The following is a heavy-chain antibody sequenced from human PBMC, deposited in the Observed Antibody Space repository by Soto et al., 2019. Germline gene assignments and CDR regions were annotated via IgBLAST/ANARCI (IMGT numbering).Heavy chain of an antibody. D-gene: IGHD6-6*01. J-gene: IGHJ6*02. V-gene: IGHV1-18*01. CDR1: NETLTTYG. Sequence: QVRLVQSGAEVKKPGASVKVSCKASNETLTTYGISWVRQAPGQGLEWMGWVSGYNGHSSSAQKFQDRVIMTADTSTITAYMELRSLTPDDSAVYFCARDSSSSGYYYGMDVWGQGTTVTVSS. CDR2: VSGYNGHS. CDR3: ARDSSSSGYYYGMDV.